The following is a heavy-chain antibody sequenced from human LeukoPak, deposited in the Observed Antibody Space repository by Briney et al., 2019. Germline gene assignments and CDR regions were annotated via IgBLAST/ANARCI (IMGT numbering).Heavy chain of an antibody. Sequence: SETLSLASTVSAGSISGYYRSWLRQPPRKGLEWIGYIYHSGFTDYNTSLRSRVTMSGNTSRNQFSLKLTSATAADTAVYYCARDQRCSRYDGGCDQWYFDLWGRGTLVTVSS. D-gene: IGHD2-21*01. J-gene: IGHJ2*01. V-gene: IGHV4-59*01. CDR2: IYHSGFT. CDR1: AGSISGYY. CDR3: ARDQRCSRYDGGCDQWYFDL.